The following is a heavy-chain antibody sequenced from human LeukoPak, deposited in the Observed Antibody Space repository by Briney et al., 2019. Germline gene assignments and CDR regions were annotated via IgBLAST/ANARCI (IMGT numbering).Heavy chain of an antibody. J-gene: IGHJ3*02. CDR2: ISAYNGNT. CDR1: GYTFTSYG. D-gene: IGHD2-15*01. Sequence: ASVKVPCKASGYTFTSYGISWVRQAPGQGLEWMGWISAYNGNTNYAQKLQGRVTMTTDTSTSTAYMELRSLRSDDTAVYYCARDHQDLCSGGSCYWGPVPLDAFDIWGQGTMVTVSS. V-gene: IGHV1-18*01. CDR3: ARDHQDLCSGGSCYWGPVPLDAFDI.